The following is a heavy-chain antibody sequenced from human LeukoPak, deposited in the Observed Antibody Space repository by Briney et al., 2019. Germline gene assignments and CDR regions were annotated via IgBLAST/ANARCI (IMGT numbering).Heavy chain of an antibody. CDR3: ARDQGPYYYDSSGYNLVTGGYYMDV. CDR1: GYSISSGYY. J-gene: IGHJ6*03. CDR2: IYHSGNT. Sequence: SETLSLTCTVFGYSISSGYYWGWIRQPPGKGLEWIGSIYHSGNTYYNPSLKSRVTIAVDTSKNQFSLKLSSLTAADTAVYYCARDQGPYYYDSSGYNLVTGGYYMDVWVKGTTLTVSS. D-gene: IGHD3-22*01. V-gene: IGHV4-38-2*02.